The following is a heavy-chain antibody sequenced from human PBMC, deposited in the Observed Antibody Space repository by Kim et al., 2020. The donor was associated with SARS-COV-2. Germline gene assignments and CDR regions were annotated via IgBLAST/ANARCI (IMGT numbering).Heavy chain of an antibody. Sequence: YSSPSLLTRVTISVDTSKNQFSLKLYSVTAADTAMYYCARRVTLDAFDVWGRGTMVTVSA. D-gene: IGHD2-21*02. CDR3: ARRVTLDAFDV. J-gene: IGHJ3*01. V-gene: IGHV4-39*01.